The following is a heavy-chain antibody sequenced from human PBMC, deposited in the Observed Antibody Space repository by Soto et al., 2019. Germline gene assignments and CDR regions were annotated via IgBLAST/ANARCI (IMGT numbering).Heavy chain of an antibody. J-gene: IGHJ3*02. CDR2: ISSSSSYI. V-gene: IGHV3-21*01. CDR3: ARDVLLVFGVVNDAFDI. D-gene: IGHD3-3*01. CDR1: GFTFSSYS. Sequence: GGSLRLSCAASGFTFSSYSMNWVRQAPGKGLEWVSSISSSSSYIYYADSVKGRFTISRDNAKNSLYLQMNSLRAEDTAVYYCARDVLLVFGVVNDAFDIWGQGTMVTVSS.